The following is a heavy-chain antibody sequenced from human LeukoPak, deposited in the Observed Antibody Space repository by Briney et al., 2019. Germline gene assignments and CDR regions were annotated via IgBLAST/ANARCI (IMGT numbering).Heavy chain of an antibody. CDR2: INPNSGGT. Sequence: ASVKVSCKASGYTFTGYYMHWVRQAPGQGLEWMGSINPNSGGTNYAQKFQGRVTMTRDTSISTAYMELSRLRSDDTAVYYCARVADYYDSSGYYTYWGQGTLVTVSS. D-gene: IGHD3-22*01. CDR1: GYTFTGYY. V-gene: IGHV1-2*02. CDR3: ARVADYYDSSGYYTY. J-gene: IGHJ4*02.